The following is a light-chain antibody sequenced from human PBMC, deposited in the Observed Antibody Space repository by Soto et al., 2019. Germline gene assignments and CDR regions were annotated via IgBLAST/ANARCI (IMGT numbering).Light chain of an antibody. Sequence: DIQMTQSPSSLSASVGDRVTITCRASQSISSYLNWHQQKPGKAPKLLIYAASSLQSGIPSRFSGSGSGTDFTLTISSLQPEDFAVYYCQQYYSSPRTFGRGSKVDIK. V-gene: IGKV1-39*01. CDR1: QSISSY. CDR2: AAS. CDR3: QQYYSSPRT. J-gene: IGKJ4*01.